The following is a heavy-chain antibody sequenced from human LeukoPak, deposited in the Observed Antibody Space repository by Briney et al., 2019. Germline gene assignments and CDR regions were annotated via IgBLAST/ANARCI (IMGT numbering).Heavy chain of an antibody. J-gene: IGHJ3*02. CDR1: GGSISSSSYY. Sequence: PSETLSLTCTVSGGSISSSSYYWGWIRQPPGKGLEWIGSIYHSGSTYYNPSLKSRVTISVDTSKNQFSLKLSSVTAADTAVYYCARPRTMVRVDDAFDIWGQGTMVTVSS. D-gene: IGHD3-10*01. CDR3: ARPRTMVRVDDAFDI. V-gene: IGHV4-39*07. CDR2: IYHSGST.